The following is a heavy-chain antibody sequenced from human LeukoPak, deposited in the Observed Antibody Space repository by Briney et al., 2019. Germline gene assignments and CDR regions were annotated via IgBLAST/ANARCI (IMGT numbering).Heavy chain of an antibody. Sequence: GDPMKISCKGSGYSFNNSWIGWVRQMPGKGLEWMGIIYPGDSDTKYSPSFQGQVTISADKSIGTAYLQWSSLKASDTAMYYCARRLISGYYYYFDYWGQGTLVTVSS. CDR3: ARRLISGYYYYFDY. J-gene: IGHJ4*02. D-gene: IGHD3-22*01. CDR1: GYSFNNSW. V-gene: IGHV5-51*01. CDR2: IYPGDSDT.